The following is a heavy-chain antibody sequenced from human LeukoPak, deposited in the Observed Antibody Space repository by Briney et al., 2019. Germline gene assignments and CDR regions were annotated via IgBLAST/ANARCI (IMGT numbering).Heavy chain of an antibody. CDR2: LSDSGSDT. V-gene: IGHV3-23*01. J-gene: IGHJ4*02. CDR3: ARTINAPDY. D-gene: IGHD2/OR15-2a*01. CDR1: GFTFNGYA. Sequence: GGSLRLSCAASGFTFNGYAMNWVRQAPGKGLEWVSSLSDSGSDTYYADSVKGRFTISRDNSKNTLYLQMNTLRAEDTAVYYCARTINAPDYWGQGTLVTVSS.